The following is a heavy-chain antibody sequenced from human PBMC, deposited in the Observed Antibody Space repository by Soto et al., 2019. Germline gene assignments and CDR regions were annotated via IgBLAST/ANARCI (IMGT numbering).Heavy chain of an antibody. CDR3: ARSDNRNSLYGVDV. CDR2: INHRGSS. J-gene: IGHJ6*02. D-gene: IGHD1-7*01. V-gene: IGHV4-34*01. Sequence: SETLALTCAFYGGSLSVYYWIVILHSPGKGLEWIGEINHRGSSDYNPSLKSRVTISIDASKNHVSLELTSVTAADTAVYYCARSDNRNSLYGVDVWGQGTAVTVSS. CDR1: GGSLSVYY.